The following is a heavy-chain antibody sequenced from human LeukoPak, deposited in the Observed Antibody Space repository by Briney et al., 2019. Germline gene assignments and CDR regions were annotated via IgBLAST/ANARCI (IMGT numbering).Heavy chain of an antibody. CDR2: INKDGSSS. J-gene: IGHJ6*02. D-gene: IGHD6-13*01. CDR1: GCTFTTSW. V-gene: IGHV3-74*01. CDR3: AAATAAAGASNGMDV. Sequence: PGGSLRLSCAASGCTFTTSWMHWVRQAPGKGLVWVSRINKDGSSSNYADSVKGRFTISRDNAKNTLYLQMNSLRIEDTAVYYCAAATAAAGASNGMDVWGQGTTVTVSS.